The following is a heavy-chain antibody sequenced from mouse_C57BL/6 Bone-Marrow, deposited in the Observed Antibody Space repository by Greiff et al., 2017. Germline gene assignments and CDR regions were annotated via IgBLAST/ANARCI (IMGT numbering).Heavy chain of an antibody. CDR2: INPSSGYT. V-gene: IGHV1-4*01. J-gene: IGHJ3*01. CDR1: GYTFTSYT. Sequence: QVQLQQSGAELARPGASVKMSCKASGYTFTSYTMHWVKQRPGQGLEWIGYINPSSGYTKYNQKFKDKATLTADKSSSTAYMQLSSLTSEDSAVYYCARWITTVVGGVAYWGKGTLVTVSA. D-gene: IGHD1-1*01. CDR3: ARWITTVVGGVAY.